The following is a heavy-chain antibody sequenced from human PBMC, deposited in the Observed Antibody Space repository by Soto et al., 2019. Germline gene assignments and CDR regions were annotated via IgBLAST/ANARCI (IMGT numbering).Heavy chain of an antibody. D-gene: IGHD5-12*01. CDR1: GFTFSSYA. CDR3: ARVRPSGYSGYDYSSGVDAFDI. J-gene: IGHJ3*02. V-gene: IGHV3-30-3*01. CDR2: ISYDGSNK. Sequence: QVQLVESGGGVVQPGRSLRLSCAASGFTFSSYAMHWVRQAPGKGLEWVAVISYDGSNKYYADSVKGRFTISRDNSKNTLYLQMNSLRAEDTAVYYCARVRPSGYSGYDYSSGVDAFDIWGQGTMVTVSS.